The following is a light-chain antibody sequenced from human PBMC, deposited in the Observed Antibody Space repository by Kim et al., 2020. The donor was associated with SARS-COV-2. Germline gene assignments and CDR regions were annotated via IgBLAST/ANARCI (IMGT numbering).Light chain of an antibody. CDR3: QQYAGSPLT. Sequence: TSSYLAWYQQKPGQAPRLLIYGASSRATGIPDRFTGSGSGTDFTLTISRLEPEDFAVYFCQQYAGSPLTFGGGTKLEI. CDR2: GAS. J-gene: IGKJ4*01. CDR1: TSSY. V-gene: IGKV3-20*01.